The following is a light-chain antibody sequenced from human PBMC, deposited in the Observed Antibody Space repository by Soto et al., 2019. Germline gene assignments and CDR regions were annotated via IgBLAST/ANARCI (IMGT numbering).Light chain of an antibody. V-gene: IGLV2-11*01. J-gene: IGLJ1*01. CDR2: DVI. CDR1: SSDVGGYNY. CDR3: CSYAGSYTYV. Sequence: QSVLTQPLSVSWAPGQSVAVSCNGTSSDVGGYNYVSWYQQHPGKAPKLMIYDVIKRPSGVPDRFSGSKSGNTASLTISGLQAEDEADYCCCSYAGSYTYVFGTGTKVTVL.